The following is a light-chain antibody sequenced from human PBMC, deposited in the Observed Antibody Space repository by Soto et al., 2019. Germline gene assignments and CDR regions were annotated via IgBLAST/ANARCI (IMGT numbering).Light chain of an antibody. V-gene: IGKV3-20*01. CDR1: QTVSSNY. Sequence: EIVLTQSPGTLSLSPGERATLSCRASQTVSSNYLAWYQQKSGQAPRLLIYGASSRATGIPDRFSGSGSGTDFTLNISRLEPEDFAVYYCQQYSSSRTFGQGTKVDIK. J-gene: IGKJ1*01. CDR3: QQYSSSRT. CDR2: GAS.